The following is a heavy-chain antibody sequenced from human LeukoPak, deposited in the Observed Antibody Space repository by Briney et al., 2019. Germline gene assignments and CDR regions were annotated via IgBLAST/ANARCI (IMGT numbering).Heavy chain of an antibody. J-gene: IGHJ6*02. CDR3: ARYPIFGVVVVKGMDV. CDR1: GYTFTGYY. V-gene: IGHV1-2*02. D-gene: IGHD3-3*01. Sequence: ASVTVSCKASGYTFTGYYMHWVRQAPGQGLEWMGWINPNSGGTNYAQKFQGRVTMTRDTSISTAYMELSRLRSDDTAVYYCARYPIFGVVVVKGMDVWGQGTTVTVSS. CDR2: INPNSGGT.